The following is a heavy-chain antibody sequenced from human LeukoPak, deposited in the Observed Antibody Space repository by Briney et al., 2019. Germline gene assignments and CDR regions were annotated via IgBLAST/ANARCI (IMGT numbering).Heavy chain of an antibody. J-gene: IGHJ3*02. D-gene: IGHD2-15*01. CDR1: GFTFSSYW. Sequence: PGGSLRLSCAASGFTFSSYWMHWVRQAPGKGLVWVSHINSDGISTGYVDSVKGRFIISRGNAKNTLYLQMNSLRAEDTAVYYCARGYCSGGSCYKLNACDIWGQGTMVTVSS. CDR2: INSDGIST. V-gene: IGHV3-74*01. CDR3: ARGYCSGGSCYKLNACDI.